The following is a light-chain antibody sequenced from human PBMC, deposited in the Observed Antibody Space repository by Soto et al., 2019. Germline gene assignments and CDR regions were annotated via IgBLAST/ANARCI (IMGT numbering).Light chain of an antibody. CDR3: AASDDSLSGAVV. V-gene: IGLV1-47*01. Sequence: QSVLTQPPSASGTPGQRVTISCSGSSSNIGSNYVYWYQQLPGAAPKLLIYRNDQRRSGVPDRFSGSKSGTSASLAVSGLRSEDEADYYCAASDDSLSGAVVFGGGTKLTVL. J-gene: IGLJ2*01. CDR1: SSNIGSNY. CDR2: RND.